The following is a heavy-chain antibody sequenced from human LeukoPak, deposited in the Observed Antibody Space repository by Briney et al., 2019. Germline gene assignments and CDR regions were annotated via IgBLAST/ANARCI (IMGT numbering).Heavy chain of an antibody. CDR2: IIPIFGTA. CDR1: GGTFSSYA. CDR3: ARDPAPHSYFDY. J-gene: IGHJ4*02. Sequence: SVKVSCKASGGTFSSYAISWVRQAPGQGLGWMGGIIPIFGTANYAQKFQGRVTITADESTSTAYMELSSLRSEDTAVYYCARDPAPHSYFDYWGQGTLVTVSS. V-gene: IGHV1-69*01.